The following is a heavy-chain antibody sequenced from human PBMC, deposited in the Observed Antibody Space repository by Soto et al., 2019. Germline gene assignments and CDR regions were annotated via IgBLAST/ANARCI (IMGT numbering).Heavy chain of an antibody. D-gene: IGHD3-10*01. CDR2: IIPIFGTT. V-gene: IGHV1-69*13. Sequence: SVKVSCKTSGGIFSDYSLSWVRQAPGQGLEWMGRIIPIFGTTIYAQKFHGRVTITADEPTSTAFMELSSLRSEDTAVYYCARQMNRGVIFDYWGQGTLVTVSS. CDR1: GGIFSDYS. J-gene: IGHJ4*02. CDR3: ARQMNRGVIFDY.